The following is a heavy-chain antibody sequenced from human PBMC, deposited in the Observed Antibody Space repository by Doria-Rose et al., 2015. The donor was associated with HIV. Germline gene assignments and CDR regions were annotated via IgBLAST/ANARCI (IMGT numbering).Heavy chain of an antibody. Sequence: QITLKESGPVLVKPTETLTLTCTVSGVSLSSPGMGVSWIRQPPGKALEWLATIFSDDERSYKTSRKSRLTISRCTSKSQVVLTMTDMDPVDTATYYCVRIKSSRWYHKYYFDFWGQGTLVIVSA. CDR3: VRIKSSRWYHKYYFDF. D-gene: IGHD6-13*01. CDR1: GVSLSSPGMG. CDR2: IFSDDER. V-gene: IGHV2-26*01. J-gene: IGHJ4*02.